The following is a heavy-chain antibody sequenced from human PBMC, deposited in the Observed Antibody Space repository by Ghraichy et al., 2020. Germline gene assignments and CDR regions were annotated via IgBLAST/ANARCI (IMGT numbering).Heavy chain of an antibody. CDR3: ARGPVSRYCSGGSCYVSGLLDY. CDR1: GYTFTSYG. CDR2: ISAYNGNT. D-gene: IGHD2-15*01. J-gene: IGHJ4*02. V-gene: IGHV1-18*01. Sequence: ASVKVSCKASGYTFTSYGISWVRQSPGQGLEWMGWISAYNGNTNYAQKFQGRVTMTTDTSTSTAYMELRSLRSDDTAVYYCARGPVSRYCSGGSCYVSGLLDYWGQGTLVTVSS.